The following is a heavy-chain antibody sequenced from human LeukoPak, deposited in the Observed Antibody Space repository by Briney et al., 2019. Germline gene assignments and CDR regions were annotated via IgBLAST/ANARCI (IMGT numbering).Heavy chain of an antibody. D-gene: IGHD5-18*01. V-gene: IGHV4-39*07. CDR3: IRGYSYLWHLDY. Sequence: SSETLSLTGTVSGGSISSSSYYWGWIRQPPGKGLEWIGSIYYSGSTYYNPSLKSRVTISVDTSKNQFSLKLSSVTAADTAVYYCIRGYSYLWHLDYWGQGTLVTVSS. J-gene: IGHJ4*02. CDR2: IYYSGST. CDR1: GGSISSSSYY.